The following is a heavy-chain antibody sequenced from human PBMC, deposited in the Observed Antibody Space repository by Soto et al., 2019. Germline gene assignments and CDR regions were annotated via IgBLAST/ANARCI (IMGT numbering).Heavy chain of an antibody. V-gene: IGHV3-9*01. CDR1: GFTFDDYA. CDR3: AKETYYDYYLYYGMDV. Sequence: EVQLVESGGGLVQPGRSLRLSCAASGFTFDDYAMHWVRQAPGKGLEWVSGISWNSGSIGYADSVKGRFTISRDNAKNSLYLQMNSLRAEDTALYYCAKETYYDYYLYYGMDVWGQGTTVTVSS. CDR2: ISWNSGSI. J-gene: IGHJ6*02. D-gene: IGHD3-3*01.